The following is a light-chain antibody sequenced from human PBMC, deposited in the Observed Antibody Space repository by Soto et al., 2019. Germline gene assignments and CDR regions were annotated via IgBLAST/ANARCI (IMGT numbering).Light chain of an antibody. CDR3: QQYNSNPWT. CDR2: KVS. Sequence: DIQMTQSPSTLSASVGDRVTITCRASQSLNNWLAWFQQKPGKAPKVLIYKVSNLESGVPSRFSGSGSGTEFTLTISSLQPEDFATYYCQQYNSNPWTFGQGTKVEIK. CDR1: QSLNNW. J-gene: IGKJ1*01. V-gene: IGKV1-5*03.